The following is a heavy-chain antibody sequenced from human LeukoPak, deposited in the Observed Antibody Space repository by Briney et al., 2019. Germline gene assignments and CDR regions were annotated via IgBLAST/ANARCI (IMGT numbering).Heavy chain of an antibody. CDR2: ISGSGGTT. CDR1: GFTISNYA. D-gene: IGHD1-1*01. V-gene: IGHV3-23*01. CDR3: EKDGQSWPTYFDY. Sequence: PGGSLRLSCAASGFTISNYAMSWVRQPPGKGLEWVSAISGSGGTTYYAAFVKGRFIVSSETSNHILHLQVNILAAAATAVYFCEKDGQSWPTYFDYWGQGSLVTVSS. J-gene: IGHJ4*02.